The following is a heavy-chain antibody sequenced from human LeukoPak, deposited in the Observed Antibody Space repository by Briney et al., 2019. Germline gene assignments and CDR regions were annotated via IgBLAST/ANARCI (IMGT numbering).Heavy chain of an antibody. CDR3: ARLRGGSYYFDY. CDR1: GGTFSSYA. D-gene: IGHD1-26*01. Sequence: ASVKVSCKASGGTFSSYAISWVRQAPGQGLEWMGRIIPILGIANYAQKFQGRVTITADKSTSTAYMELSSLRSEDTAVYYCARLRGGSYYFDYWGQGTLVTVSS. V-gene: IGHV1-69*04. J-gene: IGHJ4*02. CDR2: IIPILGIA.